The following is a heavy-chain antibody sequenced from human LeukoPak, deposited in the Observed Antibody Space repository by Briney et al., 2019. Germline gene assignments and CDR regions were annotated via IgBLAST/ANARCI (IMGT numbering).Heavy chain of an antibody. Sequence: GASVKVSCKASGYTFTGYDINWVRQATGQGLEWMGWMNPNSGNTGYAQKFQGRVTMTRNTSISTAYMELSSLRSEDTAVYYCARGELLPGIAAAGTTGDAFDIWGQGTMVTVSS. CDR2: MNPNSGNT. CDR3: ARGELLPGIAAAGTTGDAFDI. D-gene: IGHD6-13*01. V-gene: IGHV1-8*01. CDR1: GYTFTGYD. J-gene: IGHJ3*02.